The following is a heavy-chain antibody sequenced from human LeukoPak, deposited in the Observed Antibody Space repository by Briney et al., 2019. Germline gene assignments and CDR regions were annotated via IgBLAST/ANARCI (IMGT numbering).Heavy chain of an antibody. CDR2: INHSGST. V-gene: IGHV4-34*01. D-gene: IGHD3-3*01. Sequence: SETLSLTCAVYGGSFSGYYWSWIRQPPGKGLEWIGEINHSGSTNYNPSLKSRVTISVDTSKNQFSLKLSSVTAADTAVYYCAGSHYDFWSGYHSGAFDIWGQGTMVTVSS. CDR1: GGSFSGYY. CDR3: AGSHYDFWSGYHSGAFDI. J-gene: IGHJ3*02.